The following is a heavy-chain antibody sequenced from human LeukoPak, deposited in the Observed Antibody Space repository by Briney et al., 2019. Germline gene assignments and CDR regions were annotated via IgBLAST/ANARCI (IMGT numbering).Heavy chain of an antibody. V-gene: IGHV3-53*01. CDR3: ATVAGDCSGGRCYLLRFDY. CDR2: IYSGGSA. J-gene: IGHJ4*02. Sequence: GGSLRLSCAASGFTVSSNYMSWVRQAPGKGLEWVSVIYSGGSAYYADSVKGRFTISRDNAKNSLYLQMNSLRGDDTAVYYCATVAGDCSGGRCYLLRFDYWGQETLVTVSS. CDR1: GFTVSSNY. D-gene: IGHD2-15*01.